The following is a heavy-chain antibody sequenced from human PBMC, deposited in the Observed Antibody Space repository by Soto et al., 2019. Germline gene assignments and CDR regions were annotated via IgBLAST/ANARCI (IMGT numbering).Heavy chain of an antibody. Sequence: GGSLRLSCSTSGFTFGDYGMTWFRQAPGKGLEWVGLIRSKSYGKTTEYAASATDRFTISRDDSKRIAYLQMNSLKADDTAVYYCTRYFWDYGDPKWYFDLWGSGTLVTGSS. D-gene: IGHD4-17*01. V-gene: IGHV3-49*03. CDR3: TRYFWDYGDPKWYFDL. J-gene: IGHJ2*01. CDR2: IRSKSYGKTT. CDR1: GFTFGDYG.